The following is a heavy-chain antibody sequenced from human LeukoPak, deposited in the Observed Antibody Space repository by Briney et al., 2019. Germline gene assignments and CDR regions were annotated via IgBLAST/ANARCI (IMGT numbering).Heavy chain of an antibody. D-gene: IGHD4-17*01. V-gene: IGHV3-23*01. CDR3: AKESGIRSYGAYFPH. Sequence: GGSLRLSCAASGFTFSSYAMSWVRQAPGKGLEWVSSISSSGGSTHYADSVKGRFTISRDNSKSTLYLQMNSLRAEDTAVYYCAKESGIRSYGAYFPHWGQGTLVTVSS. J-gene: IGHJ1*01. CDR2: ISSSGGST. CDR1: GFTFSSYA.